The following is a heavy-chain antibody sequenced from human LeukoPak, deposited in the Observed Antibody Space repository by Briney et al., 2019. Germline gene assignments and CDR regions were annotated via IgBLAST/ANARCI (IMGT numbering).Heavy chain of an antibody. Sequence: GGSLRLSCAASGFTFSSYAMSWVRQAPGKGLEWVAVISYDGSNKYYADSVKGRFTISRDNSKNTLYLQMNSLRAEDTAVYYCARDDKPVYLYYYMDVWGKGTTVTVSS. CDR3: ARDDKPVYLYYYMDV. V-gene: IGHV3-30*04. J-gene: IGHJ6*03. CDR1: GFTFSSYA. D-gene: IGHD1-20*01. CDR2: ISYDGSNK.